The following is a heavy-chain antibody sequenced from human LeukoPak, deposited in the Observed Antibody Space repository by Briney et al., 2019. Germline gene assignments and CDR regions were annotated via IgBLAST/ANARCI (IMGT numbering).Heavy chain of an antibody. D-gene: IGHD2-2*01. V-gene: IGHV3-49*03. J-gene: IGHJ4*02. CDR3: TRDVAYCSSTSCYEEYYFDY. CDR2: IRSKAYGGTT. Sequence: PGRSLRLSCTASGFTFGDYAMSWFRQAPGKGLEWVGFIRSKAYGGTTEYAASVKGRFTISRDDSKSIAYQQMNSLKTEDTAVYYCTRDVAYCSSTSCYEEYYFDYWGQGTLVTVSS. CDR1: GFTFGDYA.